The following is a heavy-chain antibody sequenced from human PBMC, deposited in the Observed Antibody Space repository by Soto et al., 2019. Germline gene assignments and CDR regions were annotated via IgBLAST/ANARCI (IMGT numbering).Heavy chain of an antibody. J-gene: IGHJ3*02. V-gene: IGHV3-30-3*01. CDR2: ISYDGSNK. Sequence: GGSLRLSCAASGFTFSSYAMHWVRQAPGKGLEWVAVISYDGSNKYYADSVKGRFTISRDNSKNTLYLQMNSLRAEDTAVYYCAGGEGPDAFDIWGQGTMVTVSS. CDR3: AGGEGPDAFDI. D-gene: IGHD3-16*01. CDR1: GFTFSSYA.